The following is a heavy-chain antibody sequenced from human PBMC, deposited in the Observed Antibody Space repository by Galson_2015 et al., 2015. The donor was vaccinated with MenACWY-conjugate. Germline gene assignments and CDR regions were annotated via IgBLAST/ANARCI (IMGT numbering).Heavy chain of an antibody. J-gene: IGHJ3*02. V-gene: IGHV3-7*03. D-gene: IGHD4-17*01. CDR2: IKQDGSEK. Sequence: SLRLSCAASGFTFRNYWMTWVRQAPGKGLEWVANIKQDGSEKYYVDSVKGRFTIAKDNAKNSLYLQMNSLRAEDTAIYYCARDNYGTFDIWGQGILVAVSS. CDR1: GFTFRNYW. CDR3: ARDNYGTFDI.